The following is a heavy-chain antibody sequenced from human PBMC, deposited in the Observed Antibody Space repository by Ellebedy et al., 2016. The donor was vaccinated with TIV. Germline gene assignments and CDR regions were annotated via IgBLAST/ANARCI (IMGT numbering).Heavy chain of an antibody. V-gene: IGHV3-21*01. J-gene: IGHJ4*02. Sequence: GESLKISXAASGFTFSSYSMNWVRQAPGKGLEWVSSISSSSSYIYYADSEKGRFTISRDNAKNSLYLQMNSLRAEDTAVYYCASPFYGGNSRPFDYWGQGTLVTVSS. D-gene: IGHD4-23*01. CDR1: GFTFSSYS. CDR2: ISSSSSYI. CDR3: ASPFYGGNSRPFDY.